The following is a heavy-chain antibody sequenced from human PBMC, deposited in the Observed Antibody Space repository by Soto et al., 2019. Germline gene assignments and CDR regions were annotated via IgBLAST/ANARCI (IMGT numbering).Heavy chain of an antibody. J-gene: IGHJ4*02. V-gene: IGHV4-30-4*01. CDR3: VRYYGARVYFDY. CDR2: IYYSGST. CDR1: GGSINNGDYY. D-gene: IGHD4-17*01. Sequence: SETPSLTCTVSGGSINNGDYYWSWIRQPPEKGLEWIGYIYYSGSTYYNPSLKSRVTISVDTSMNQFSLNLNSVTAADTAVYNCVRYYGARVYFDYWGQGSLVTASS.